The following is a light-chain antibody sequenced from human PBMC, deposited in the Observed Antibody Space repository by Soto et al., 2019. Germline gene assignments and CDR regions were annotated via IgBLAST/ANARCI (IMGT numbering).Light chain of an antibody. CDR2: DAS. Sequence: EIVMTQSPATLSVSPGERDTLSCRASQSVGSNLAWYQQKPGQAPRLLIYDASTRATGISARFSGSGSGTEFTLTVSSLQAEDFAIYYCQQYNNWPLTFGGGTKVEIK. V-gene: IGKV3-15*01. CDR1: QSVGSN. J-gene: IGKJ4*01. CDR3: QQYNNWPLT.